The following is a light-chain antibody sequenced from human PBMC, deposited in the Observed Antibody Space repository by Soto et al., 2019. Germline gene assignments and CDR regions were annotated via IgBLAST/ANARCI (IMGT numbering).Light chain of an antibody. Sequence: QSALTQPASVSGSPGQSIAISCTGSSSDVGFYNYVSWYQQHPGKVPKLIIYEVTNRPSGVSNRFSGSKSGNTASLTISGLQAEDEADYYCCSYTSSTAYVFGTGTKVTVL. CDR2: EVT. V-gene: IGLV2-14*01. CDR3: CSYTSSTAYV. CDR1: SSDVGFYNY. J-gene: IGLJ1*01.